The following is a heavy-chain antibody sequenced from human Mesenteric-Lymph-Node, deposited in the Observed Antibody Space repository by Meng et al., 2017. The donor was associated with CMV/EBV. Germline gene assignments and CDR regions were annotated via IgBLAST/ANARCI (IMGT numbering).Heavy chain of an antibody. CDR1: GDFISGSYYY. D-gene: IGHD2-2*01. CDR2: IYYSGSA. J-gene: IGHJ5*02. Sequence: GSLRLSCTVSGDFISGSYYYWAWIRQPPGKGLEWIGNIYYSGSAYYNPSLESRITISVDTSKNQLSLKVTSVTAADTAVYYCARQELVLVPSAMTWLDPWGQGTLVTVSS. V-gene: IGHV4-39*01. CDR3: ARQELVLVPSAMTWLDP.